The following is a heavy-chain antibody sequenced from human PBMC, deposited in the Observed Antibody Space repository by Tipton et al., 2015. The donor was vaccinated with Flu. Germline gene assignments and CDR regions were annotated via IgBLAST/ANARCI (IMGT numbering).Heavy chain of an antibody. V-gene: IGHV4-61*02. Sequence: TLSLTCTVSGGSISSGGSYWSWIRQHPGKGLEWIGRISTSGSTNYNASLESRVTMSRDTSKNHFSLRLSSATAADTALYYCARDLRGYSGYTGGDAFDMWGQGIMVTVSS. CDR1: GGSISSGGSY. CDR3: ARDLRGYSGYTGGDAFDM. J-gene: IGHJ3*02. D-gene: IGHD5-12*01. CDR2: ISTSGST.